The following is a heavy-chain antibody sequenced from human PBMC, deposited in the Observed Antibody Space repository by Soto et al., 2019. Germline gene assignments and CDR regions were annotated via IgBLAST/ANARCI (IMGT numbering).Heavy chain of an antibody. CDR1: GFSLSTSGVG. J-gene: IGHJ4*02. D-gene: IGHD7-27*01. Sequence: QITLKESGPTLVKPTQTLTLTCTFSGFSLSTSGVGVCWILQPPVKALEWLALIYWDDDKRYSPSLKSRLTITKDTSKNQVVLTITNMDPVDTATYYCAHSLIPNWGSRGAFDYWGQGTLVTVSS. CDR3: AHSLIPNWGSRGAFDY. V-gene: IGHV2-5*02. CDR2: IYWDDDK.